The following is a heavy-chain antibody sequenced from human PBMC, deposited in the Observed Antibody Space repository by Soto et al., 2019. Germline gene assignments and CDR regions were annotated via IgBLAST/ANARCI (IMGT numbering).Heavy chain of an antibody. J-gene: IGHJ4*02. CDR1: GYTFTSYA. V-gene: IGHV1-18*01. CDR3: PRSGPPAGY. Sequence: QVQLVQSGAEVKKPGASVKVSCKASGYTFTSYAISWVRQAPGQGLEWMGWISAYNGNTNYAQKLQGRVTMTTDTSPTTPYMELSPLPSADTAVYSSPRSGPPAGYWRQGTLVTVSS. CDR2: ISAYNGNT.